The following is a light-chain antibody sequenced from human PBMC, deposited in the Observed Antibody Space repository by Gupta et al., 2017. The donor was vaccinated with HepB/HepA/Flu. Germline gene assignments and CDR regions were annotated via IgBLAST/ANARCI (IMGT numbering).Light chain of an antibody. Sequence: DIQMTQSPSTLSASVGDRVTITCRASQSISSWLAWYQQKPGKAPKLLIYKASSLESGVPSRFSGSGSGTEFTLTISSLQPDDFATYYCQQYNSFALTFGGGTKVEIK. V-gene: IGKV1-5*03. CDR2: KAS. CDR3: QQYNSFALT. J-gene: IGKJ4*01. CDR1: QSISSW.